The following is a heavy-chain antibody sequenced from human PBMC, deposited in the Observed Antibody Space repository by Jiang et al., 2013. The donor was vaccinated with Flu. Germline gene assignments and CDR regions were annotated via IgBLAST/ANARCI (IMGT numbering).Heavy chain of an antibody. CDR1: GFTFSNYG. CDR3: AKSSLVGAYRGYDSPDFFYMDV. V-gene: IGHV3-23*01. D-gene: IGHD5-12*01. J-gene: IGHJ6*03. Sequence: VQLLESGGGLVQPGGSLRLSCAASGFTFSNYGMNWVRQAPGQGLEWVSYISRSGDRINYADSVKGRFTISRDSSKSTLYLQLNSLRAEDTAVYYCAKSSLVGAYRGYDSPDFFYMDVWGKGTNGHRLL. CDR2: ISRSGDRI.